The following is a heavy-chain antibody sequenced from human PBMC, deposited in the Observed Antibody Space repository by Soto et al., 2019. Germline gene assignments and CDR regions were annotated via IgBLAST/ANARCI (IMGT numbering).Heavy chain of an antibody. CDR3: ARGGGIVGSPGDGFDI. J-gene: IGHJ3*02. V-gene: IGHV3-21*01. Sequence: GGSLRLSCAASGFTFSSYSMNWVRQAPGKGLEWVSSISSSGSYIYYADSVKGRFTISRDNAKNSLYLQMNSLRDEDTAVYYCARGGGIVGSPGDGFDIWGQGTMVTVSS. CDR2: ISSSGSYI. D-gene: IGHD1-26*01. CDR1: GFTFSSYS.